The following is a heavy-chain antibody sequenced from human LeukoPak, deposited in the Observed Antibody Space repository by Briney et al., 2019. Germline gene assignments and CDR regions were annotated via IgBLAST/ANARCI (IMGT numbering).Heavy chain of an antibody. Sequence: GGSLRLSCAASGFTFSKYWMSWVRLAPGKGLEWVANINQDGSETFYVDSVKGRFTISRDNGKNSMFVQMDSLRAEDTAVYYCVRGFDGYFGFDLWGQGTMVTVSS. V-gene: IGHV3-7*05. J-gene: IGHJ3*01. CDR3: VRGFDGYFGFDL. CDR2: INQDGSET. CDR1: GFTFSKYW. D-gene: IGHD5-24*01.